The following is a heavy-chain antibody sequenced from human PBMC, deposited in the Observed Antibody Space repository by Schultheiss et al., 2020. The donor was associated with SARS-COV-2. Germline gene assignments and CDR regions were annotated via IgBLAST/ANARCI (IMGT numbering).Heavy chain of an antibody. CDR2: IWYDGSNK. V-gene: IGHV3-33*01. J-gene: IGHJ6*02. CDR3: ARESYGMDV. CDR1: GFTFSSYG. Sequence: GGSLRLSCAASGFTFSSYGMHWVRQAPGKGLEWVAVIWYDGSNKYYADSVKGRFTISRDNAKNSLYLQMNSLRAEDTAVYYCARESYGMDVWGQGTTVTVSS.